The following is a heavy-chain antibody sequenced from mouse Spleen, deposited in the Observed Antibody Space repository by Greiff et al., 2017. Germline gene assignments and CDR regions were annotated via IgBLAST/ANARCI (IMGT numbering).Heavy chain of an antibody. CDR3: ARQDRDSSGYEGYAMDY. CDR2: ISSGGGNT. D-gene: IGHD3-2*01. J-gene: IGHJ4*01. CDR1: GFTFSSYA. V-gene: IGHV5-9-3*01. Sequence: EVQRVESGGGLVKLGGSLKLSCAASGFTFSSYAMSWVRQTPEKRLEWVATISSGGGNTYYPDSVKGRFTISRDNAKNTLYLQMSRLKSEDTAMYYCARQDRDSSGYEGYAMDYWGQGTSVTVSS.